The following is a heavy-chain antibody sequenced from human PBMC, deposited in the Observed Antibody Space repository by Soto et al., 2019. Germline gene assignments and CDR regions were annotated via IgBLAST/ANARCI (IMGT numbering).Heavy chain of an antibody. CDR1: GFTFSSYA. Sequence: GGSLRLSCAASGFTFSSYAMSWVRQAPGKGLEWVSAISGSGGITYYADSVKGRFTISRDNSKNTLYLQMNSLRAEDTAVYYFERPLYSYGTDYWCQAILVTVS. CDR3: ERPLYSYGTDY. V-gene: IGHV3-23*01. CDR2: ISGSGGIT. J-gene: IGHJ4*02. D-gene: IGHD5-18*01.